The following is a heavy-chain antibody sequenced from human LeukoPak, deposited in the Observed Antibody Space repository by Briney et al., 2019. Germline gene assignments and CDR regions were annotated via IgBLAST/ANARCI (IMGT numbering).Heavy chain of an antibody. CDR3: ARDWSTMVRGAQGAFDI. J-gene: IGHJ3*02. CDR2: ISGSSSYK. D-gene: IGHD3-10*01. Sequence: GGSLRLSCAASGFTFSDYSMNWVRQAPGKGLEWVSSISGSSSYKYYGEFVKGRFTISRDNAKNSLYLQMNSLRAEDTAVYYCARDWSTMVRGAQGAFDIWGQGTMVTVSS. V-gene: IGHV3-21*01. CDR1: GFTFSDYS.